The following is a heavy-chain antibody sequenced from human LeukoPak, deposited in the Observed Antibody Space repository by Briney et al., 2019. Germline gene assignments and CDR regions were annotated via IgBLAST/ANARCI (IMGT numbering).Heavy chain of an antibody. CDR2: IIPILGIA. D-gene: IGHD1-26*01. CDR3: ASPGSYYLSSAFDI. J-gene: IGHJ3*02. CDR1: GGTFSSYA. V-gene: IGHV1-69*04. Sequence: SVKVSCKASGGTFSSYAISWVRQAPGQGLEWMGRIIPILGIANYAQKFQGRVTITADKSTSTAYMELSSLRSEDTAVYYCASPGSYYLSSAFDIWGQGTMVTVSS.